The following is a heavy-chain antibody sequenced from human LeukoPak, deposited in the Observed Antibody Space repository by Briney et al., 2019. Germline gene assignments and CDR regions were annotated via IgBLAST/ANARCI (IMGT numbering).Heavy chain of an antibody. CDR2: IYYSGST. V-gene: IGHV4-39*02. J-gene: IGHJ4*02. CDR1: GGSIGSSSYY. Sequence: PSETLSLTCTVSGGSIGSSSYYWGWIRQPPGKGLEWIGSIYYSGSTYYNPSLKSRVTISIDTSKNRFSLKLSSVTAADTAVYYCARLMRSDFDYWGQGTLVTVSS. D-gene: IGHD3-16*01. CDR3: ARLMRSDFDY.